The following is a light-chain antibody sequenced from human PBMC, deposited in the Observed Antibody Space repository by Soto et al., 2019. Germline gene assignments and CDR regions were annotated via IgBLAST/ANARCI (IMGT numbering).Light chain of an antibody. V-gene: IGLV2-14*01. CDR2: EVS. CDR1: SSDVGGYNY. CDR3: RSYTSSSTWV. J-gene: IGLJ3*02. Sequence: QSALTQPASVSGSPGQSITISCTGTSSDVGGYNYVSWYQHLPGKAPKLMIHEVSNLPSGVSNRFSGSKSGNTASLTISGLQVEDAAYYYCRSYTSSSTWVFGGGTKLTVL.